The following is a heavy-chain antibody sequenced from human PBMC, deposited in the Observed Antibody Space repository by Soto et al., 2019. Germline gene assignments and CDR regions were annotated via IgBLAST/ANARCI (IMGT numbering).Heavy chain of an antibody. V-gene: IGHV1-46*01. J-gene: IGHJ6*02. CDR1: GYTFTSYY. Sequence: SVKVSCQGSGYTFTSYYMHWVQQAPGQGLEWLGIIMPTGGATTYAQKLQDRVTMTRDTGTSTVYMDLSSVRSDDAARYYCARGEAIAIYGMDVWGRG. CDR3: ARGEAIAIYGMDV. CDR2: IMPTGGAT.